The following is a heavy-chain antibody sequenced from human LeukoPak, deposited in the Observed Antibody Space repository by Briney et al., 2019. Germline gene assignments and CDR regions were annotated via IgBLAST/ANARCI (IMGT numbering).Heavy chain of an antibody. CDR2: ISWNSGSI. V-gene: IGHV3-9*01. CDR1: GFTFDDYA. CDR3: ARARWRDQLLSFDY. J-gene: IGHJ4*02. Sequence: PGGSLRLSCAASGFTFDDYAMHWVRQAPGKGLEWVSGISWNSGSIGYADSVKGRFTISRDNSKNTLYLQMNSLRAEDTAVYYCARARWRDQLLSFDYWGQGTLVTVSS. D-gene: IGHD2-2*01.